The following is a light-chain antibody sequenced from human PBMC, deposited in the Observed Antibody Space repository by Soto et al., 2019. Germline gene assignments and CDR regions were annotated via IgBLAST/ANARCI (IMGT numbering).Light chain of an antibody. Sequence: DIQMTQSPSTLSAPVGDRVTITFPASQSISSCLAWYQQKPGKAPMRLIYKAFILESGVPSRFSASGSETEFTLTISSLQPDEFAPDYCPQYNSYWTFGQGTKVVIK. CDR1: QSISSC. CDR2: KAF. V-gene: IGKV1-5*03. CDR3: PQYNSYWT. J-gene: IGKJ1*01.